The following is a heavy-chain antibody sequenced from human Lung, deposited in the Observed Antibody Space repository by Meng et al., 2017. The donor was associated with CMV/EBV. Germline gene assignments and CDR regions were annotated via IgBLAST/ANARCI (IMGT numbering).Heavy chain of an antibody. Sequence: GESXKISCAASGFTFDNYGMHWVRQTPGKGLEWVAFIRHDGTNKYYGDSVKGRFTISRDNSKNTVYLQMNSLRPEETAIYYCAKDVLLFGGANAYFDYWGQGTRVTSAS. D-gene: IGHD3-16*01. CDR1: GFTFDNYG. J-gene: IGHJ4*02. V-gene: IGHV3-30*02. CDR3: AKDVLLFGGANAYFDY. CDR2: IRHDGTNK.